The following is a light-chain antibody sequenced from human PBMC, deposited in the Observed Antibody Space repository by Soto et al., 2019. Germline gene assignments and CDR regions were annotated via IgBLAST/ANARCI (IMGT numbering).Light chain of an antibody. CDR2: DAS. V-gene: IGKV3-11*01. CDR3: QQLSHWPFT. Sequence: EIXLTQSPATLSLSPGERATLSCRASQSVGSYLAWYQQKPGQAPRLLIYDASKRATGIPARFSGSGSGTDFTLTISSLEPEDFALYYCQQLSHWPFTFGPGTKVDIK. J-gene: IGKJ3*01. CDR1: QSVGSY.